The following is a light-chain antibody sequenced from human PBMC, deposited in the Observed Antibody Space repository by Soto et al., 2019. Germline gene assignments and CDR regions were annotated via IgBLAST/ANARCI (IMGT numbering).Light chain of an antibody. J-gene: IGLJ3*02. Sequence: QSALTQPASVSGSPGQSITISCTGTSSDVGAHVYVSWYQQHPGKAPRLIIYDVSYRPSGVSDRFSGSKSGNTASLTISGLQAEDEADYYCNAYTTSTSVLFGEGTKLTVL. CDR1: SSDVGAHVY. V-gene: IGLV2-14*03. CDR2: DVS. CDR3: NAYTTSTSVL.